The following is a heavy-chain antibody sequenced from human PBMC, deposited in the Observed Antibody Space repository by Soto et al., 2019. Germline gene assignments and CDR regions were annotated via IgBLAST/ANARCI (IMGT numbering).Heavy chain of an antibody. Sequence: PWGSLGVSCASSGFTVSSNYMSWVRQAPGKGLEWFSVIYSGGSTYYADSVKGRFTISRDNSKNTLYLQMNSLRAQDTAVYYSAGYGMDVWGQGTTVTGSS. J-gene: IGHJ6*01. CDR2: IYSGGST. V-gene: IGHV3-53*01. CDR3: AGYGMDV. CDR1: GFTVSSNY.